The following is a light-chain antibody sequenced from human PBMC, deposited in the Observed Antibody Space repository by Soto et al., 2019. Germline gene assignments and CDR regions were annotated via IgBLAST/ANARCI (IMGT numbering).Light chain of an antibody. CDR2: RAS. CDR1: QSISW. V-gene: IGKV1-5*03. CDR3: QQSYSSPPT. J-gene: IGKJ1*01. Sequence: DILMTQSPSTLSASVGDRVTLSCRASQSISWVAWYQQKPGKAPKLLIYRASTIKSGIPSRFSGSRSGTDFTLTISSLQPEDFAAYYCQQSYSSPPTFGQGTKVDNK.